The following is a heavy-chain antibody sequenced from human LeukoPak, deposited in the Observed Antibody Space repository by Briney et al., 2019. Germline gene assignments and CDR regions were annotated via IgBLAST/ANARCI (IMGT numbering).Heavy chain of an antibody. CDR2: ISSSSSYI. CDR3: AREGPERYYYGSRSYGHFDF. D-gene: IGHD3-10*01. CDR1: GFTFSSYS. V-gene: IGHV3-21*01. Sequence: AGGSLRLSCAASGFTFSSYSMNWVRQAPGKGLEWVSSISSSSSYIYYADSVKGRFTISRDNAKNSLYLQMNSLRAEDTAVYYCAREGPERYYYGSRSYGHFDFWGQGTLVTVSS. J-gene: IGHJ4*02.